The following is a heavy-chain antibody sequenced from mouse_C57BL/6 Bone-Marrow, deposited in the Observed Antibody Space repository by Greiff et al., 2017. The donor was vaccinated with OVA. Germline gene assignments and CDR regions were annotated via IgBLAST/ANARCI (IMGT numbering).Heavy chain of an antibody. V-gene: IGHV14-4*01. J-gene: IGHJ3*01. CDR1: GFNIKDDY. CDR2: IDPENGDT. D-gene: IGHD2-3*01. CDR3: TTLYDGYLFAY. Sequence: VQLQQSGAELVRPGASVKLSCTASGFNIKDDYMHWVKQRPEQGLEWIGWIDPENGDTEYASKFQGKATITAGTSSNTAYLQLSSLTSEDTAVYYCTTLYDGYLFAYWGQGTLVTVSA.